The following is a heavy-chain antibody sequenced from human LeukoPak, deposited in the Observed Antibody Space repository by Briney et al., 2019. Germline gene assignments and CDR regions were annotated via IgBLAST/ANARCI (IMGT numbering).Heavy chain of an antibody. J-gene: IGHJ4*02. CDR1: GFTFSNAW. Sequence: SGGSLRLSCAASGFTFSNAWMSWVRQAPGEGLEWVSSISGSGGSPYYADSVKGRFTISRDNSKNTLYLQMNSLRAEDTAVYYCAKGPLLWDWGQGTLVTVSS. CDR3: AKGPLLWD. D-gene: IGHD2/OR15-2a*01. V-gene: IGHV3-23*01. CDR2: ISGSGGSP.